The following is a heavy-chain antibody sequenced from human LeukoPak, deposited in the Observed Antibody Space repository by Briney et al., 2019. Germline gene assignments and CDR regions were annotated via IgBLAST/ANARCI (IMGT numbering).Heavy chain of an antibody. V-gene: IGHV4-61*02. CDR1: GGSISSGSYY. J-gene: IGHJ5*02. Sequence: SQTLSLTCTVSGGSISSGSYYWSWIRQPAGKGLEWIGLIYTSGSTNYNPSLKSRVTISVDTSKNQFSLKLSSVTAADTAVYYCARGGLGTTVVTPVLFPPNWFDPWGQGTLVTVSS. CDR2: IYTSGST. D-gene: IGHD4-23*01. CDR3: ARGGLGTTVVTPVLFPPNWFDP.